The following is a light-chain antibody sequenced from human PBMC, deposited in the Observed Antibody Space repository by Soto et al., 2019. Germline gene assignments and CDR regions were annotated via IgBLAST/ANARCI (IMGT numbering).Light chain of an antibody. Sequence: FVLTQSPVTLSLSPGESATLSCRASQSVSTYLAWYQQKPGQPPRLLIYDTSYRVTGIPTRFTGSRSGTDFTLTISSLEPEDFGLYICHKWNTFGQGTRLEIK. CDR3: HKWNT. CDR1: QSVSTY. V-gene: IGKV3-11*01. J-gene: IGKJ5*01. CDR2: DTS.